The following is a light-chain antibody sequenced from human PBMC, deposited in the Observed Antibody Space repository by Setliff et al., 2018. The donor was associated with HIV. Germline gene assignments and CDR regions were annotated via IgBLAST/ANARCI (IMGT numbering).Light chain of an antibody. V-gene: IGLV2-14*01. CDR1: SSDVGDYDF. CDR3: NSYTGSSTGDG. CDR2: EVS. Sequence: QSALAQPASVSGSPGQSITISCTGTSSDVGDYDFVSWFQQHPGKAPKLMIYEVSNRPSGVSNRFSGSKSGNTASLTISGLQAEDEADYYGNSYTGSSTGDGVGTGTKVTVL. J-gene: IGLJ1*01.